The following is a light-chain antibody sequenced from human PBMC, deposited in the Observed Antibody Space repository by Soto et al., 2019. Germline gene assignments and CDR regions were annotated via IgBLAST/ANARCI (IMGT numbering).Light chain of an antibody. CDR3: SSYAGSDNWV. CDR1: SSDTGNYNY. Sequence: QSALTQPPSASGSPGQSVTISCTGTSSDTGNYNYVSWYQQHPGKAPKLMIYEVNKRPSGVPDRISGSKSGNTASLTVSGLQAEDEADYYCSSYAGSDNWVFGGWTKLTVL. CDR2: EVN. V-gene: IGLV2-8*01. J-gene: IGLJ3*02.